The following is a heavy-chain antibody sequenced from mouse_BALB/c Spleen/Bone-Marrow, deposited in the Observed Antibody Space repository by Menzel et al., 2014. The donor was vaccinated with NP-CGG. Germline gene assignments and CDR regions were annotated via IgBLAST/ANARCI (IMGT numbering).Heavy chain of an antibody. CDR2: IRPNSGNT. J-gene: IGHJ2*01. V-gene: IGHV1S130*01. CDR3: ARGGYGNYYFDY. Sequence: VQLQESGSVLVGPGASVKLSCKASGYTFTSSWMHWAKQRPGQGLEWIGEIRPNSGNTNYNEKFKGKATLTVDTSSSTAYVDLSSLTSEDSAVYYCARGGYGNYYFDYWGQGTTLTVSS. CDR1: GYTFTSSW. D-gene: IGHD2-1*01.